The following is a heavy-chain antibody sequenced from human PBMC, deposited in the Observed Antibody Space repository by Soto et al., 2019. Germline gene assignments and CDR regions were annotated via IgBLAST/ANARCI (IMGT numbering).Heavy chain of an antibody. CDR1: GFTFSSYA. V-gene: IGHV3-23*01. CDR3: AIPYYGDYFDY. Sequence: GGSLRLSCAASGFTFSSYAMSWVRQAPGKGLEWVSAISGSGGSTYYADSVKGRFTISRDNSKNTLYLQMSSLRAEDTAVYYCAIPYYGDYFDYWGQGTLVTVSS. D-gene: IGHD4-17*01. J-gene: IGHJ4*02. CDR2: ISGSGGST.